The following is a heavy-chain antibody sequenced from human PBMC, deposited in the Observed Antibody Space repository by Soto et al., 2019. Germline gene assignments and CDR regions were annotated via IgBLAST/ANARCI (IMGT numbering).Heavy chain of an antibody. V-gene: IGHV3-21*01. CDR1: GFAFNNYG. Sequence: PGGSLRLSCTVSGFAFNNYGINWVRQAPGKGLEWVSSISKSDYTYYSDSVKGRFAISRDNAKSSVSIQMDTLRVEGTAVYYCAREDSIIIPAVSDFWGQGTLVTVSS. J-gene: IGHJ4*02. CDR2: ISKSDYT. D-gene: IGHD2-2*01. CDR3: AREDSIIIPAVSDF.